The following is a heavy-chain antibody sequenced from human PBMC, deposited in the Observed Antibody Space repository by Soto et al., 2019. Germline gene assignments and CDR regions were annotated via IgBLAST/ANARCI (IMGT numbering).Heavy chain of an antibody. CDR3: ARDYDYTMVRGVMYNWFDP. CDR1: GASVSSNSAA. V-gene: IGHV6-1*01. Sequence: TLSLTCAISGASVSSNSAAWNWIRQSPSRGLEWLGRTYYRSKWYNDYAVSVKSRITINPDTSKNQFSLQLNSVTPEDTAVYYCARDYDYTMVRGVMYNWFDPWGQGTLVTVSS. D-gene: IGHD3-10*01. J-gene: IGHJ5*02. CDR2: TYYRSKWYN.